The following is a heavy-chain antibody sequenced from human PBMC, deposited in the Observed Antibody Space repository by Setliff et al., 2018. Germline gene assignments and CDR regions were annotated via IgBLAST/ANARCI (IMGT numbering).Heavy chain of an antibody. D-gene: IGHD6-19*01. CDR2: IQIRGSTTT. Sequence: SETLSLTCIVSGDSMSGYFWSWIRQPPGKRLEWMGYIQIRGSTTTKYNPSLGSRISMSLDTSKNHFSLKLSSVTPADVAIYYCARDQFSSGWYGAPESYFDSGGQGILVTVSS. CDR1: GDSMSGYF. V-gene: IGHV4-59*01. CDR3: ARDQFSSGWYGAPESYFDS. J-gene: IGHJ4*02.